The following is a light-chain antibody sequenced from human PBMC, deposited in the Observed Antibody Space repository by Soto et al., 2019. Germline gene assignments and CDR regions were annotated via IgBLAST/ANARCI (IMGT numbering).Light chain of an antibody. J-gene: IGLJ2*01. V-gene: IGLV2-14*01. Sequence: QSVLTQPASVSGSPGQSVTISCTGTSSDVGGYNYVSWYQQHPGKAPKLLIYGVRNRPSGVPNRFSGSNSGDPASLTISGHQAEDDSDCYSSACTSSSTHVVFGGGTKLTVL. CDR2: GVR. CDR3: SACTSSSTHVV. CDR1: SSDVGGYNY.